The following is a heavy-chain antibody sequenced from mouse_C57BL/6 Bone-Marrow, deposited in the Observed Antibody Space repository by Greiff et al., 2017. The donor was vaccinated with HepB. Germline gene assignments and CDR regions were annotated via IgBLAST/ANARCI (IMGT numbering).Heavy chain of an antibody. CDR3: ARSGGYVPFAY. J-gene: IGHJ3*01. CDR1: GYTFTSYW. D-gene: IGHD2-2*01. Sequence: QVQLQQSGAELVKPGASVKLSCKASGYTFTSYWMQWVKQRPGQGLEWIGEIDPSDSYTNYNQKFKGKATLTVDTSSSTAYMQLSSLTSEDSAVYYCARSGGYVPFAYWGQGTLVTVSA. CDR2: IDPSDSYT. V-gene: IGHV1-50*01.